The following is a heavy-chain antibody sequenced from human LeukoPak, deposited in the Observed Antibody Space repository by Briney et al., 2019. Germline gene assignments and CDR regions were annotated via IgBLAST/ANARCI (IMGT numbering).Heavy chain of an antibody. CDR2: IYHSGST. CDR3: ARGARYFDL. J-gene: IGHJ2*01. V-gene: IGHV4-30-2*01. Sequence: SRTLSLTCAVSGGSISSGGYSWSWIRQPPGKGLEWIGYIYHSGSTYYNPSLKSRVTISVDRSKNQFSLKLSSVTAADTAVYYCARGARYFDLWGRGTLVTVSS. CDR1: GGSISSGGYS.